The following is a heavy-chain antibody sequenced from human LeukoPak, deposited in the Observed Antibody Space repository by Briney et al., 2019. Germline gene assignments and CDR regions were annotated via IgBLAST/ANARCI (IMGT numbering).Heavy chain of an antibody. D-gene: IGHD2-8*01. J-gene: IGHJ3*02. CDR1: GYSISSGYY. V-gene: IGHV4-38-2*02. CDR3: ARDSGRDIVLMVYARSGAFDI. CDR2: IYHSGST. Sequence: PSETLSLTCTVSGYSISSGYYWGWIRQPPGKGLEWIGSIYHSGSTYYNPSLKSRVTISVDTSKNQFSLKLSSVTAADTAVYYCARDSGRDIVLMVYARSGAFDIWGQGTMVTVSS.